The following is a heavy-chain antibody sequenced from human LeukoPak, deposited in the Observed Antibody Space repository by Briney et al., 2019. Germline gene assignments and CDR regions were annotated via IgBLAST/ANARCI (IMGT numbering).Heavy chain of an antibody. D-gene: IGHD2-2*01. CDR1: GFTFSSYW. J-gene: IGHJ4*02. CDR3: AREDCSRTSCYVSDY. V-gene: IGHV3-21*01. CDR2: ISSSSSFI. Sequence: PGGSLRLSCAASGFTFSSYWMSWVRQTPGKGLQWVSSISSSSSFIYYTDSVKGRFTISRDDAKNSLFLQMNSLRAEDTAVYYCAREDCSRTSCYVSDYWGQGTLVTVSS.